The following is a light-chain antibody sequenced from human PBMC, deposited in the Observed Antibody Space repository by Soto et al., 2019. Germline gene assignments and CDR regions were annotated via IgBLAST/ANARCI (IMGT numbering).Light chain of an antibody. CDR2: AAS. Sequence: DIQMTQSPTSLSASVGDRVTITCRASQGIRNYVAWYQQIPGTAPKLLIYAASTLQSGVPSRFSGSGSGTDFTLTINGLQPDDVATYSCQKYSSVPVFGPGTKVEIK. CDR1: QGIRNY. V-gene: IGKV1-27*01. CDR3: QKYSSVPV. J-gene: IGKJ3*01.